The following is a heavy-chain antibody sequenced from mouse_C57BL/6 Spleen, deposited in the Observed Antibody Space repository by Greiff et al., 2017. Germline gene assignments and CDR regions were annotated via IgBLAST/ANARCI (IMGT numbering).Heavy chain of an antibody. V-gene: IGHV1-82*01. Sequence: QVQLQQSGPELVKPGASVKISCKASGYAFSSSWMNWVKQRPGKGLEWIGRIYPGDGDTNYNGKFKGKATLTADKSSSTACMQLSSLTSEDSAVYFCARYGTTVDWYLDVWGTGTTVTVSS. J-gene: IGHJ1*03. D-gene: IGHD1-1*01. CDR2: IYPGDGDT. CDR3: ARYGTTVDWYLDV. CDR1: GYAFSSSW.